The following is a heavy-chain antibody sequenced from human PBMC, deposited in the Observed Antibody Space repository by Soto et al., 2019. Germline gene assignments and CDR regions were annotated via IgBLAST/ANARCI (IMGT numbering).Heavy chain of an antibody. CDR3: ARGGHPGIAPL. CDR1: GGSISSGGYY. J-gene: IGHJ4*02. Sequence: QVQLQESGPGLVKPSQTPSLTCTVSGGSISSGGYYWSWIRQHPGKGPEWIGYIYYSGSTYYNPSLKSRVTISVDTSKNQFSLKLSSVTAADTAVYYCARGGHPGIAPLWGQGTLVTVSS. D-gene: IGHD6-13*01. CDR2: IYYSGST. V-gene: IGHV4-31*03.